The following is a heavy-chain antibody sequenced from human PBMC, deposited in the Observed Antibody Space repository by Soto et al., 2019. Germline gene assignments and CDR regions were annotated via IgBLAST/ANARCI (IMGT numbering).Heavy chain of an antibody. J-gene: IGHJ4*02. V-gene: IGHV4-59*12. CDR3: ARKSNDFWSGYYDY. CDR1: GGSIVGYC. D-gene: IGHD3-3*01. CDR2: LYNTGST. Sequence: PSEMLCLTCTVAGGSIVGYCCIWIRQSPGKGLEWIGYLYNTGSTIYNPSLKSRVTISVDTSKNQFSLKMNSVTAADTAVYYCARKSNDFWSGYYDYWGQGTLVTVSS.